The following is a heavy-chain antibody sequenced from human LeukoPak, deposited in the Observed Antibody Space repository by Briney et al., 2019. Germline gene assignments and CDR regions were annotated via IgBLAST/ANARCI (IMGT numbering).Heavy chain of an antibody. CDR2: TFYRSKWKN. CDR3: EKERGYSSSWFEA. CDR1: GDSVYSNDAA. D-gene: IGHD6-13*01. Sequence: SQTLSLTCVISGDSVYSNDAAWNWIRQSPSRGLEWLGRTFYRSKWKNDYAVSMRSRITINPDTSKNQFSLQLNSVSPEDAAMYYCEKERGYSSSWFEAWGQGTVVTVSS. J-gene: IGHJ5*02. V-gene: IGHV6-1*01.